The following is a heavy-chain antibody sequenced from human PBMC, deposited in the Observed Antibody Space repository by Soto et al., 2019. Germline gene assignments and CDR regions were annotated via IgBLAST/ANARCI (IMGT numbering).Heavy chain of an antibody. D-gene: IGHD5-18*01. J-gene: IGHJ6*02. V-gene: IGHV1-69*13. CDR2: IIPIFGTA. CDR3: ARENRAAMAYYGMDV. CDR1: GGTFSSYA. Sequence: SVNVSCKASGGTFSSYAISWVRQAPGQGLEWMGGIIPIFGTANYAQKFQGRVTITADESTSTAYMELSSLRSEDTAVYYCARENRAAMAYYGMDVWGQATTVTASS.